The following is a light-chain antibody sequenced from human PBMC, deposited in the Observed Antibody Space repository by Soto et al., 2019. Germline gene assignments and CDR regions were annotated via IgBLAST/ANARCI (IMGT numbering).Light chain of an antibody. Sequence: EIVMTQSPDTLSVSPGEKATLSCRASQSVRSNLAWYQQKPGQAPRLLIFGASTGATGVPARFSGGGSETAFTLTINGLQSEDFATYYCQQYSDSPLTFGGGTKVES. CDR3: QQYSDSPLT. J-gene: IGKJ4*01. CDR2: GAS. CDR1: QSVRSN. V-gene: IGKV3-15*01.